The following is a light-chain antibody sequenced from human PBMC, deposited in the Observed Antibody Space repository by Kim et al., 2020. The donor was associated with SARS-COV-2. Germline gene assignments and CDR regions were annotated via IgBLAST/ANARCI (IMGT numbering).Light chain of an antibody. Sequence: LSPGERATLSCRASQSVSGSKLVWYQQKPGQAPRLLIYGASSRATGIPDRFSGSGSGTDLTLTISRLEPEDVAVYYCQQYGSSPRTFGQGTKLEI. J-gene: IGKJ2*01. CDR1: QSVSGSK. CDR2: GAS. CDR3: QQYGSSPRT. V-gene: IGKV3-20*01.